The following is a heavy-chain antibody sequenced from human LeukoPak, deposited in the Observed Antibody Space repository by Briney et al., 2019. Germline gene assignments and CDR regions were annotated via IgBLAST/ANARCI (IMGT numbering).Heavy chain of an antibody. D-gene: IGHD3-22*01. J-gene: IGHJ5*02. Sequence: GGSLRLSCTVSGFTVSSNSMSWVRQAPGKGLEWVSFIYSDNTHYSDSVKGRFTISRDNSKNTLYLQMNSLRAEDTAVYYCARDHYYDSSAYYVGDNWFDPWGQGTLVTVSS. CDR1: GFTVSSNS. CDR2: IYSDNT. V-gene: IGHV3-53*01. CDR3: ARDHYYDSSAYYVGDNWFDP.